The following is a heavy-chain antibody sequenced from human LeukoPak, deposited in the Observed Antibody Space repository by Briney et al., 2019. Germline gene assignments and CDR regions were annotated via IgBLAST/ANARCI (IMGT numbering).Heavy chain of an antibody. J-gene: IGHJ5*02. CDR3: VTMTILYGEPHPAWFEH. D-gene: IGHD4/OR15-4a*01. Sequence: GGSLRLSCEASGLTVSINYMSWVRQSPGKGLEWVSVLHPDGSTYYADSVKGRFTISRDTSKNTLFLQMNSLRAADTALYYCVTMTILYGEPHPAWFEHWGQGTLLTVSS. CDR2: LHPDGST. CDR1: GLTVSINY. V-gene: IGHV3-53*03.